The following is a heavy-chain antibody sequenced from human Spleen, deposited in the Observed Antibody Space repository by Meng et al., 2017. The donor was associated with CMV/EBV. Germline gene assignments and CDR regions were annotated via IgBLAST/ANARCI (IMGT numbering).Heavy chain of an antibody. D-gene: IGHD3-22*01. CDR2: IIPIFGTA. V-gene: IGHV1-69*12. CDR3: AREHYDSSAKRYYFDY. Sequence: QVRRVQAWAGVKRPGSSVKVSCKASGGTFSSYAISWVRQAPGQGLEWMGGIIPIFGTANYAQKFQGRVTITADESTSTAYMELSSLRSEDTAVYYCAREHYDSSAKRYYFDYWGQGTLVTVSS. J-gene: IGHJ4*02. CDR1: GGTFSSYA.